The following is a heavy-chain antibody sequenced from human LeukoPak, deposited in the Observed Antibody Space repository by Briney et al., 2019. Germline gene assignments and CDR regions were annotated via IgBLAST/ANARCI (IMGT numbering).Heavy chain of an antibody. CDR2: INPSGGST. CDR1: GYTFTSYY. V-gene: IGHV1-46*01. J-gene: IGHJ6*02. CDR3: AAGGFVDTAMVTDEDYYYGMDV. D-gene: IGHD5-18*01. Sequence: ASVKVSCKASGYTFTSYYMHWVRQAPGQGLEWMGIINPSGGSTSYAQKFQGRVTITRDMSTSTAYMELSSLRSEDTAVYYCAAGGFVDTAMVTDEDYYYGMDVWGQGTTVTVSS.